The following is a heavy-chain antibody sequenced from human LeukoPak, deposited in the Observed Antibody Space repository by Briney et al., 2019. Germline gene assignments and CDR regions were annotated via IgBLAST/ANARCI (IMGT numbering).Heavy chain of an antibody. V-gene: IGHV1-69*13. CDR3: ARDPIYGGYDQSGVFDP. D-gene: IGHD5-12*01. CDR2: IIPIFGTA. Sequence: ASVKVSCKASGGTFSSYAISWVRQAPGQGLEWMGGIIPIFGTANYAQKFQGRVTITADESTSTAYMELSSLRSEDTAVYYCARDPIYGGYDQSGVFDPWGQGTLVTVSS. J-gene: IGHJ5*02. CDR1: GGTFSSYA.